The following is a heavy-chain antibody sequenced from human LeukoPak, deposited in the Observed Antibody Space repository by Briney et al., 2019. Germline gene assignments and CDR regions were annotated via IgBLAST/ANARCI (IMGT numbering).Heavy chain of an antibody. J-gene: IGHJ5*02. V-gene: IGHV4-59*08. CDR2: IYYSGST. D-gene: IGHD3-3*02. Sequence: TSSETLSLTCTVSGGSISSYYWSWIRHPPGKGLEWIGYIYYSGSTNYNPSLKSRVTISVDTSKNQFSLKLSSVTAADTAVYYCARSVIAYNWFDPWGQGTLVTVSS. CDR1: GGSISSYY. CDR3: ARSVIAYNWFDP.